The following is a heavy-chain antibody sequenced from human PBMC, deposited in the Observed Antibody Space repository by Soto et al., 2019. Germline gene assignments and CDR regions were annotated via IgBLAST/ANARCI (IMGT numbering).Heavy chain of an antibody. CDR1: GFTYSNYA. V-gene: IGHV3-48*02. CDR3: ARLPKGSLVTA. D-gene: IGHD2-21*02. CDR2: ISSSGDRI. J-gene: IGHJ4*02. Sequence: PGGSLRLSCAASGFTYSNYAMNWVRRAPGTGLQWLSYISSSGDRIHYADSVRGRFTVSRDNAKNSLFLRMNSLRDDDTAMYYCARLPKGSLVTAWGQGTLVTVSS.